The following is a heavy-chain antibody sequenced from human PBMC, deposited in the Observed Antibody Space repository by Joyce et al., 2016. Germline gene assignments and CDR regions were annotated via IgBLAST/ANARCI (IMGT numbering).Heavy chain of an antibody. V-gene: IGHV1-2*02. Sequence: QVQLVQSGAELKKPGASVKVSCQTSGYRFTAHYIHWIRQVPGQGFQWMGWVNPSDGDTTYEVNFQGRVTMTGDTSTTTAFMELTDRTFDDTAVYYCARGRKREWEYYFDHGGQGTLVTVSS. CDR2: VNPSDGDT. J-gene: IGHJ4*02. CDR3: ARGRKREWEYYFDH. D-gene: IGHD1-26*01. CDR1: GYRFTAHY.